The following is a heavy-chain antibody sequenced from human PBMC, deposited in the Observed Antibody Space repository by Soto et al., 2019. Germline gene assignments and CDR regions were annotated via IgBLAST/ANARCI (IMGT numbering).Heavy chain of an antibody. CDR2: IYYSGST. Sequence: SETLSLTCTVSGGSISSGGYYWSWIRQHPGKGLEWIGYIYYSGSTYYNPSLKSRVTISVDTSKNQFSLKLSSVTAADTAVYYCARVCTYDFWSGYFWWFDPWGQGTLVTVS. D-gene: IGHD3-3*01. J-gene: IGHJ5*02. CDR1: GGSISSGGYY. CDR3: ARVCTYDFWSGYFWWFDP. V-gene: IGHV4-31*03.